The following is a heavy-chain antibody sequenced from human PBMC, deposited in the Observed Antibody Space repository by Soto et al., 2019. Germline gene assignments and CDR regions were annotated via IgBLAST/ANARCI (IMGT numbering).Heavy chain of an antibody. Sequence: SPSLTCAVSGGSISSGGYSWSWIRQPPGKGLEWIGYIYHSGSTYYNPSLKSRVTISVDRSKNQFSLKLSSVTAADTAVYYCARVYGHTGFFDYWGQGTLVTVSS. D-gene: IGHD2-21*01. CDR2: IYHSGST. CDR1: GGSISSGGYS. CDR3: ARVYGHTGFFDY. V-gene: IGHV4-30-2*01. J-gene: IGHJ4*02.